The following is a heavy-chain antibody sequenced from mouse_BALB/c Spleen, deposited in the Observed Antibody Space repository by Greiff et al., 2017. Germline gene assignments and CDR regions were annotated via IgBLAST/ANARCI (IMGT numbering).Heavy chain of an antibody. CDR3: TGYGNLYYAMDY. Sequence: QVQLQQSGAELVRPGASVALSCKASGYTFTDYEMHWVKQTPVHGLEWIGAIDPETGGTAYNQKFKGKATLTADKSSSTAYMELRSLTSEDSAVYYCTGYGNLYYAMDYWGQGTSVTVSS. V-gene: IGHV1-15*01. D-gene: IGHD2-10*02. CDR1: GYTFTDYE. J-gene: IGHJ4*01. CDR2: IDPETGGT.